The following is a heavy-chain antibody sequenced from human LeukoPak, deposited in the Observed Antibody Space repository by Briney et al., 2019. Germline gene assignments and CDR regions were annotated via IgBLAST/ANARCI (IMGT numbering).Heavy chain of an antibody. Sequence: GGSLRLSCAASGFTFSSYGMNWVRQAPGKGLDWVSYISSSSSTIYYADSVKGRLTISRDNAKNSLYLQMNSLRAEDTAVYYCARDPSGDDSSGYLLTNWGQGTLVTVSS. V-gene: IGHV3-48*01. CDR2: ISSSSSTI. D-gene: IGHD3-22*01. CDR3: ARDPSGDDSSGYLLTN. CDR1: GFTFSSYG. J-gene: IGHJ4*02.